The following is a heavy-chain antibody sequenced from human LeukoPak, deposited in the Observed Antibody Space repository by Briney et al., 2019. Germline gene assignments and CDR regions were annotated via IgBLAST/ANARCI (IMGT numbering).Heavy chain of an antibody. CDR2: IKSKTDGGTT. J-gene: IGHJ4*02. CDR3: TTDQNYYDSSGYYYVDY. Sequence: GGSLRLSCAASELTFNKYPMNWVRQAPGKGLEWVGRIKSKTDGGTTDYVAPVKGRFTISRDDSKNTLYLQMNSLKTEDTAVYYCTTDQNYYDSSGYYYVDYWGQGTLVIVSS. V-gene: IGHV3-15*01. CDR1: ELTFNKYP. D-gene: IGHD3-22*01.